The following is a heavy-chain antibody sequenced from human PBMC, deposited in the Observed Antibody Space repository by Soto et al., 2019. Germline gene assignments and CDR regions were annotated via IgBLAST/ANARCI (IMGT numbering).Heavy chain of an antibody. V-gene: IGHV1-2*06. D-gene: IGHD2-8*01. CDR3: ARGDSTDCSNGVCSFFYNHDMDV. CDR1: GYSFTDYH. CDR2: INPKSGGT. J-gene: IGHJ6*02. Sequence: GASVKVSCKASGYSFTDYHIHWVRQAPGQGLEWLGRINPKSGGTSTAQKVQGRVTMTTDASISTASMALTRLTSDDTAIYYCARGDSTDCSNGVCSFFYNHDMDVWGQGTTVTVSS.